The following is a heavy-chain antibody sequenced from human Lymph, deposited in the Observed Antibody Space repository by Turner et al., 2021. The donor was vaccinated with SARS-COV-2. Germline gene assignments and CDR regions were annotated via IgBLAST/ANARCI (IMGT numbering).Heavy chain of an antibody. J-gene: IGHJ6*02. V-gene: IGHV3-53*04. CDR2: MYSGGST. CDR1: GLTVSSNY. D-gene: IGHD5-18*01. Sequence: EVQLVESGGGLVQPGGSRILSCAASGLTVSSNYMNWVRQAPGKGLEWVSVMYSGGSTIYADSVKGRFTISRHNSKNTLYLQMNSLRAEDTAVYYCARDLDTAGGMDVWGQGTTVTVSS. CDR3: ARDLDTAGGMDV.